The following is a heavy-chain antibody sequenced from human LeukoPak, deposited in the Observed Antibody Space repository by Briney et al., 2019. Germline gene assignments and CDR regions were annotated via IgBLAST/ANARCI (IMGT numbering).Heavy chain of an antibody. CDR1: GFTFCDYY. V-gene: IGHV3-11*01. CDR3: ARVYEGPVAGLHFDY. CDR2: ISSSGSTI. Sequence: GGSLRLSCAASGFTFCDYYMSWLRQAPGKGLEWVSYISSSGSTIYYADSVKGRFTISRDNAKNSLYLQMNSLRAEDTAVYYCARVYEGPVAGLHFDYWGQGTLVTVSS. J-gene: IGHJ4*02. D-gene: IGHD6-19*01.